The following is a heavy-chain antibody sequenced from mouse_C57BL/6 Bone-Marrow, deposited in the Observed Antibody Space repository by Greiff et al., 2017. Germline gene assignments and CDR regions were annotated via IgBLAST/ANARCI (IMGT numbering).Heavy chain of an antibody. V-gene: IGHV5-15*01. D-gene: IGHD1-1*01. J-gene: IGHJ3*01. Sequence: EVKLVESGGGLVQPGGSLKLSCAASGFTFSDYGMAWVRQAPRKGPEWVAFISNLAYSIYYAATVTGRFTISRENAKNTLYLEMSSLRSEDTAMYYCARQGDYGSSYGFAYWGQGTLVTVSA. CDR3: ARQGDYGSSYGFAY. CDR2: ISNLAYSI. CDR1: GFTFSDYG.